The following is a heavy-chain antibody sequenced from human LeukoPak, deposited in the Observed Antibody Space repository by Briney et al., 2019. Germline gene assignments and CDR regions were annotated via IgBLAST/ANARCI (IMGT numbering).Heavy chain of an antibody. CDR2: IIPIFGTA. V-gene: IGHV1-69*05. CDR1: GGTFSSYA. CDR3: ARYRQLERLAFDI. J-gene: IGHJ3*02. D-gene: IGHD1-1*01. Sequence: SVTVSCKASGGTFSSYAISWVRQAPGQGLEWLGGIIPIFGTANYAQKFQGRVTITTDESTSTAYMELSSLRSEDTAVYYCARYRQLERLAFDIWGQGTMVTVSS.